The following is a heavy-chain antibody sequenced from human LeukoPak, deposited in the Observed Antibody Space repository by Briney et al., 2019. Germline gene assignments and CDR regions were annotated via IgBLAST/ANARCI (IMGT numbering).Heavy chain of an antibody. CDR3: AKDTAAIYPQGWFDP. CDR1: GFTFSDYY. D-gene: IGHD3-3*01. Sequence: PGGSLRLSCAASGFTFSDYYMSWVRQAPGKGLEWVSAISGSGGSTYYADSVKGRFTISGDNSKNTLYLQMNSLRAEDTAVYYCAKDTAAIYPQGWFDPWGQGTLVTVSS. V-gene: IGHV3-23*01. CDR2: ISGSGGST. J-gene: IGHJ5*02.